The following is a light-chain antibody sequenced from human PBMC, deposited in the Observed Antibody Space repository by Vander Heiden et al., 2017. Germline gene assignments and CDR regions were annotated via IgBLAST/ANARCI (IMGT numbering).Light chain of an antibody. CDR2: AAS. CDR1: QSISSY. CDR3: QQSYRPPT. V-gene: IGKV1-39*01. J-gene: IGKJ1*01. Sequence: DIQMTQSPSSLSASVGDRVTITCRASQSISSYLNWYQQKPGKAPKLLIYAASSLQIGVPSRFSGSGSGTDFTLTISSLQPVDFATYYCQQSYRPPTFGQGTKVEIK.